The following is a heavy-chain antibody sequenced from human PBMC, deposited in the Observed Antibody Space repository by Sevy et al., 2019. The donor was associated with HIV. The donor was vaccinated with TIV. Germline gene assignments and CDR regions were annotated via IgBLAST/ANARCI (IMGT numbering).Heavy chain of an antibody. J-gene: IGHJ4*02. CDR3: AREVDPSDLDY. CDR1: GFTFSSYG. V-gene: IGHV3-33*01. CDR2: IWYDGSNK. Sequence: GGSLRLSCAASGFTFSSYGMHWVRQAPGKGLEWVAVIWYDGSNKYYADSVKGRFTISRDNSKNTLYLQMNGLRAEDTAVYYCAREVDPSDLDYWGQGTLVTVSS.